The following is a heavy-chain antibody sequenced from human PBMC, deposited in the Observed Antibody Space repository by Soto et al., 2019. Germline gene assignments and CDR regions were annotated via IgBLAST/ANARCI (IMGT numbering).Heavy chain of an antibody. D-gene: IGHD6-13*01. CDR2: IYYSGST. J-gene: IGHJ4*02. CDR3: ARVVGQHSSSWYRGPVYFDY. CDR1: GGSISSYY. Sequence: SETLSLTCTVSGGSISSYYWSWIRQTPGKGLEWIGYIYYSGSTNYNPSLKSRVTISVDTSKNQFSLKLSSVTAADTAVYYCARVVGQHSSSWYRGPVYFDYWGQGTLVTVSS. V-gene: IGHV4-59*01.